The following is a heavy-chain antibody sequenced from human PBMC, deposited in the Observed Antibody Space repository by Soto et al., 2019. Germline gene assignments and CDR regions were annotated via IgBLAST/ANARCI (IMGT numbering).Heavy chain of an antibody. J-gene: IGHJ4*02. CDR3: ASGSYSSSWSPIDY. Sequence: SETLSLTCAVYGGSFSGYYWSWIRQPPGKGLEWIGEINHSGSTNYNPSLKSRVTISVDTSKNQFSLKLSSVTAADTAVYYCASGSYSSSWSPIDYWGQGTLVTVSS. CDR1: GGSFSGYY. CDR2: INHSGST. D-gene: IGHD6-13*01. V-gene: IGHV4-34*01.